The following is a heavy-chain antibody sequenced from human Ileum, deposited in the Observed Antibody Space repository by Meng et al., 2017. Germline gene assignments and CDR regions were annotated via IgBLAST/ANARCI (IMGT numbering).Heavy chain of an antibody. CDR1: GFTFSNHG. Sequence: VQRAEAGGGLVQPGGSLRLSCEASGFTFSNHGMSWARQAPGKGLEWVSAVGGGGDTTYYADSAKGRFTISRDNSKNTMYLQMNNLRAEDAAVYYCARITSSASDHWGQGTMVTVSS. CDR3: ARITSSASDH. J-gene: IGHJ4*02. V-gene: IGHV3-23*04. CDR2: VGGGGDTT.